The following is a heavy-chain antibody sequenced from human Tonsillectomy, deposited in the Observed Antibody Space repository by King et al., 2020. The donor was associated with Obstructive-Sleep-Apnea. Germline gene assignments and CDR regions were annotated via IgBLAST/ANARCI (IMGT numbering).Heavy chain of an antibody. CDR1: GFTFSSYR. CDR3: ARDYAYYYDSSGPSGAFDI. CDR2: ISSSSSYI. V-gene: IGHV3-21*01. J-gene: IGHJ3*02. D-gene: IGHD3-22*01. Sequence: VQLVESGGGLVKPGGSLRLSCAASGFTFSSYRMIWVRQAPGKGLEWVSSISSSSSYIYYADSVKGRCTISRDNAKNSLYLQMNSLRAEDTAMYYCARDYAYYYDSSGPSGAFDIWGQGTMVTVSS.